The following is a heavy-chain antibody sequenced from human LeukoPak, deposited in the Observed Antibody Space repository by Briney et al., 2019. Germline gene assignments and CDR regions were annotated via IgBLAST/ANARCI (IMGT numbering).Heavy chain of an antibody. CDR3: TRGGSGTCGEFDY. Sequence: PGGSLRLSCAGSGFSFGSYWMHWVRQAPGKGLVWVSRINGYGSDTSYADFVKGRFTISRDNAKNTVYLQVNSLRAEDTAVFYCTRGGSGTCGEFDYWGQGTLVTVSS. D-gene: IGHD1-26*01. V-gene: IGHV3-74*01. J-gene: IGHJ4*02. CDR1: GFSFGSYW. CDR2: INGYGSDT.